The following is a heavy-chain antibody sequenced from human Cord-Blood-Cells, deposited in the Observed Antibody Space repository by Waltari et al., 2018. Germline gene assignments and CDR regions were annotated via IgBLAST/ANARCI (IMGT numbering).Heavy chain of an antibody. Sequence: QVQLQQWGAGLLKPSETLSLTCAVYGGSFSGYYWSWIRQPPGKGLEWIGEINHSGSTNYTPALKSRVTISVDTSKNQFSLKLSSVTAADTAVYYWARGWGIAAAGTGDYWGQGTLVTVSS. V-gene: IGHV4-34*01. J-gene: IGHJ4*02. CDR3: ARGWGIAAAGTGDY. CDR2: INHSGST. CDR1: GGSFSGYY. D-gene: IGHD6-13*01.